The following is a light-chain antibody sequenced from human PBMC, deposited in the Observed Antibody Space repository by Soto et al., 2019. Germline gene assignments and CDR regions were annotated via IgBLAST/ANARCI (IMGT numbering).Light chain of an antibody. J-gene: IGKJ1*01. V-gene: IGKV1-9*01. CDR2: GAS. CDR1: QGISSN. Sequence: QLTQSPSSLSASVGDRVTITCRASQGISSNLAWSQQKPGRAPKLLIFGASTLQSGVPSRFSGSGSGTDFTLSISSLQPEDFATYFGQKLNAYPPWTFGQGTKVEIK. CDR3: QKLNAYPPWT.